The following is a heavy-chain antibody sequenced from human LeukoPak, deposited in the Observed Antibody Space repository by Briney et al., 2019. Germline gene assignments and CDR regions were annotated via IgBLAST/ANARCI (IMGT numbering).Heavy chain of an antibody. CDR1: GYTFTDYY. Sequence: ASVKVSCKASGYTFTDYYMHWVRQAPGQGLEWMGWINPNSGGTDYAQKFQGRVTMTRDTSISTAYMEPSRLRSDDTAVYYCATDYGDYESGYWGQGTLVTVSS. CDR3: ATDYGDYESGY. V-gene: IGHV1-2*02. J-gene: IGHJ4*02. D-gene: IGHD4-17*01. CDR2: INPNSGGT.